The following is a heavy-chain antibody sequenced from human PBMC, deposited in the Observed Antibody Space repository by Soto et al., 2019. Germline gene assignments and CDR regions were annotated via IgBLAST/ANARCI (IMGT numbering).Heavy chain of an antibody. J-gene: IGHJ4*02. CDR1: GGSIRSDDYY. Sequence: QVQLQEAGPGLVKPSQTLSLICTVSGGSIRSDDYYWSWIRQPPGKGLEWIGYIYYSGHTYYKPSIKSLLTISVDTSKHQFSLKVNSVTAADTAVYYCARDKTGTSRIDYWGQGTLVTVSS. V-gene: IGHV4-30-4*01. CDR3: ARDKTGTSRIDY. CDR2: IYYSGHT. D-gene: IGHD1-1*01.